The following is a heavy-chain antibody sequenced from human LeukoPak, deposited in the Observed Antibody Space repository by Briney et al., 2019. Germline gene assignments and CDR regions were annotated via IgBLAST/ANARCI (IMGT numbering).Heavy chain of an antibody. CDR2: ISSSSTYI. CDR3: ASQGIAVAATLDY. D-gene: IGHD6-19*01. Sequence: GGSLRLSCVASGFTFSSYSMNWVRQAPGKGLDWVSSISSSSTYIYYADSVKGRFTISRDNAKRSLYLQMNSLRAEDTAVYYCASQGIAVAATLDYWGQGTLVTVSS. CDR1: GFTFSSYS. J-gene: IGHJ4*02. V-gene: IGHV3-21*01.